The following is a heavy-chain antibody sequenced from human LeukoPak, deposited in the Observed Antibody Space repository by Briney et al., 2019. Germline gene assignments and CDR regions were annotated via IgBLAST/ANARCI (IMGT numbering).Heavy chain of an antibody. CDR1: GGSFSGYY. CDR2: INHSGST. V-gene: IGHV4-34*01. Sequence: PSETLSLTCAVYGGSFSGYYWSWIRQPPGKGLEWIGEINHSGSTNDNPSLKSRVTISVDTSKNQFSLKLSSVTAADTAVYYCARGRSSGWYIRFDPWGQGTLVTVSS. D-gene: IGHD6-19*01. CDR3: ARGRSSGWYIRFDP. J-gene: IGHJ5*02.